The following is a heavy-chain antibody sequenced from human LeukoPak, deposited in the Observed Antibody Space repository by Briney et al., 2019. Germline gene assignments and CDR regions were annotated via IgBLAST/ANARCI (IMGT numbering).Heavy chain of an antibody. CDR3: SSTDWGYFQH. CDR1: GFTFSGSA. CDR2: IRSKANSYAT. D-gene: IGHD7-27*01. V-gene: IGHV3-73*01. J-gene: IGHJ1*01. Sequence: GGSLRLSCAASGFTFSGSAMHWVRQASGKGLEWVGRIRSKANSYATAYAESVKGRFTISRDDSKNTAYLRMNSLKTEDTAVYYCSSTDWGYFQHWGQGALVTVSS.